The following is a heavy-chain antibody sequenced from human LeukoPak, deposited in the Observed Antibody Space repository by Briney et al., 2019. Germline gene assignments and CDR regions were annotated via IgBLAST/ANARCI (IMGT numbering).Heavy chain of an antibody. Sequence: GASVKVSCKASGYTFTSYGISWVRQAPGQGLEWMGWISVHNGNTNYGQKFQGRVTLTTDTSTNTVYMELRSLRSDDTAIYYCAREVGSGWYYFDYWGQGTLVTVSS. CDR3: AREVGSGWYYFDY. V-gene: IGHV1-18*01. D-gene: IGHD6-19*01. CDR1: GYTFTSYG. J-gene: IGHJ4*02. CDR2: ISVHNGNT.